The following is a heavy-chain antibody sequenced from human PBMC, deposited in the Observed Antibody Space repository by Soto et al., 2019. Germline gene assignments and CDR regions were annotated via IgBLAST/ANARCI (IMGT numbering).Heavy chain of an antibody. CDR3: ARDKDWAFDY. CDR2: IGVSDNI. CDR1: GSSFSSYN. J-gene: IGHJ4*02. V-gene: IGHV3-21*05. Sequence: GGSLRLSCAASGSSFSSYNMNWVRQAPGKGLEWVSYIGVSDNINYADSVKGRFTISRDNAKNSLYLQMNSLRGDDTAVYYCARDKDWAFDYWGQGTLVTVSS. D-gene: IGHD3-9*01.